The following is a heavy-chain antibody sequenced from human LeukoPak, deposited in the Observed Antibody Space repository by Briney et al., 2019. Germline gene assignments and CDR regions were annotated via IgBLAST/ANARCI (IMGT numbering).Heavy chain of an antibody. CDR1: GGSFSGYY. CDR3: ASGIPYCSGGSCYSWYFDY. Sequence: SETLSLTFAVYGGSFSGYYWSWIPQPPGKGLEWIGEINHSGSTNYNPSLKSRVTKSVDPSKNQFSLKLSSVTAADTAVYYCASGIPYCSGGSCYSWYFDYWGQGTLVTVSS. CDR2: INHSGST. V-gene: IGHV4-34*01. J-gene: IGHJ4*02. D-gene: IGHD2-15*01.